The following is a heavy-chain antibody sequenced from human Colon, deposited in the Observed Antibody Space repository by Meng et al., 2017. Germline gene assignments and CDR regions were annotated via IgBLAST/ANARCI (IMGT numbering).Heavy chain of an antibody. CDR1: GYTFSNYW. D-gene: IGHD3-10*01. J-gene: IGHJ4*02. V-gene: IGHV5-51*01. CDR2: IYAGDSDT. CDR3: ARLAFGSGTYPSFVDY. Sequence: GESLKISCEASGYTFSNYWIGWVRQMPGKGLEWMGIIYAGDSDTNYSPSFQGQVTISVDKSVSTAYLQWSSLKASDTAMYYCARLAFGSGTYPSFVDYWGQGTRVTCSS.